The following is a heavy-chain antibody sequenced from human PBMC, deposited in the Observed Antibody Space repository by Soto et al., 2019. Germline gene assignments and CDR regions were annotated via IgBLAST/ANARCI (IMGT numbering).Heavy chain of an antibody. CDR3: ARDSYYYASSGGY. CDR2: INAGNGNT. Sequence: GASVKVSCKAFGYTFRNYIIHWVRQAPGQRLEWMGWINAGNGNTMYSQKFQGRLTITRDTSANTAYMEVSSLRSEDTAVYYCARDSYYYASSGGYWGQGTLVTVSS. D-gene: IGHD3-22*01. J-gene: IGHJ4*02. V-gene: IGHV1-3*01. CDR1: GYTFRNYI.